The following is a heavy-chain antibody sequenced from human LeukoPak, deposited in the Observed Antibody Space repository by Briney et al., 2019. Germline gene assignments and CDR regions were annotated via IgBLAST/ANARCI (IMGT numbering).Heavy chain of an antibody. Sequence: VASVKVSCNAFGYTFTSNYMHWVRQAPGQGPEWMGVISPSGGSTTYAQKFQGRVTLTRDMSTSTDYLELSSLRSEDTAVYYCARANWYWFDPWGQGTLVTVSS. V-gene: IGHV1-46*01. CDR2: ISPSGGST. J-gene: IGHJ5*02. CDR3: ARANWYWFDP. D-gene: IGHD1-1*01. CDR1: GYTFTSNY.